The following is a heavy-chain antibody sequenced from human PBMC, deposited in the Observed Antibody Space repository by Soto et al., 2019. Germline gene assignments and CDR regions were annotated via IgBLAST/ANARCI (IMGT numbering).Heavy chain of an antibody. Sequence: GGSLRFSCAASGFTFSSYGMHWVRQAPGKGLEWVAVISYDGSNKYYADSVKGRFTITRDNSKNTLYLQMNSLRAEDTAVYYCAKDPLIAVAGREGDDAFDIWGQGTMVTVSS. CDR1: GFTFSSYG. D-gene: IGHD6-19*01. CDR3: AKDPLIAVAGREGDDAFDI. CDR2: ISYDGSNK. J-gene: IGHJ3*02. V-gene: IGHV3-30*18.